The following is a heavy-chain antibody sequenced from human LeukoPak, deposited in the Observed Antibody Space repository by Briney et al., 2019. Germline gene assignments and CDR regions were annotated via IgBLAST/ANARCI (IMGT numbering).Heavy chain of an antibody. CDR2: IYYSGST. J-gene: IGHJ4*02. Sequence: SETLSLTCSVSGGSISNYYWSWIRQPPGKGLEWIGYIYYSGSTNYNPSLKSRVTISVDTSKNQLSLKLTSVTAADTAVYYCARAAGRVFDYWGQGTLVTVSS. D-gene: IGHD3-16*01. CDR3: ARAAGRVFDY. CDR1: GGSISNYY. V-gene: IGHV4-59*01.